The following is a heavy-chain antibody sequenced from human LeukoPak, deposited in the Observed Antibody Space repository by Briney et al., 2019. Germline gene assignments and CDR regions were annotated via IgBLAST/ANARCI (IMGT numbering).Heavy chain of an antibody. CDR1: GYSFTSYW. Sequence: TGESLKISCKGSGYSFTSYWIGWVRQMPGKGLEWMGIIYPGDSDNRYSPSFQGQVTNSADKSISTAYLQWSSLKASDTAMYYCARIIAVAANWFDPWGQGNLVTVSS. CDR3: ARIIAVAANWFDP. D-gene: IGHD6-19*01. J-gene: IGHJ5*02. V-gene: IGHV5-51*01. CDR2: IYPGDSDN.